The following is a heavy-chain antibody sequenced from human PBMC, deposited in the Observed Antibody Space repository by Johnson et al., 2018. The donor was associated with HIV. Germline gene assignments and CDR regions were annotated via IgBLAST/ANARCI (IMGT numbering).Heavy chain of an antibody. CDR3: ARGSYDFWSGYYTGHDAFDI. CDR1: GFTFSSYA. Sequence: QVQVVESGGGVVQPGRSLRLSCAASGFTFSSYAMHWVRQAPGKGLEWVAVISYDGSNKYYADSVKGRVTISRDHSKNTLYLQMNSLRAEDTAVYYCARGSYDFWSGYYTGHDAFDIWGQGTMVTVSS. CDR2: ISYDGSNK. V-gene: IGHV3-30*04. J-gene: IGHJ3*02. D-gene: IGHD3-3*01.